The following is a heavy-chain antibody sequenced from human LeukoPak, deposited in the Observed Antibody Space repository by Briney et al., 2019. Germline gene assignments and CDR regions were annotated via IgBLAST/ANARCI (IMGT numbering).Heavy chain of an antibody. J-gene: IGHJ2*01. V-gene: IGHV4-59*01. D-gene: IGHD3-3*01. Sequence: SETLSLTCTVSGGSISSYYWSWIRQPPGKGLEWIGYIYYSGSTDYNPSLKGRVTISVDTSKNQFSLKLSSVTAADTAVYYCARRVWMADYDFWSGYYTNWYFDLWGRGTLVTVSS. CDR2: IYYSGST. CDR3: ARRVWMADYDFWSGYYTNWYFDL. CDR1: GGSISSYY.